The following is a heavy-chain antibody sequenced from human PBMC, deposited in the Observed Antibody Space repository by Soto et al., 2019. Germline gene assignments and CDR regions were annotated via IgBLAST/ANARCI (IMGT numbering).Heavy chain of an antibody. CDR3: AKDQGVRYFDWSFRVPFGYFDY. J-gene: IGHJ4*02. D-gene: IGHD3-9*01. Sequence: GGSLRLSCAASGFTFSSYGMHWVRQAPGKGLEWVAVISYDGSNKYYADSVKGRFTISRDNSKNTLYLQMNSLRAEDTAVYYCAKDQGVRYFDWSFRVPFGYFDYWGQGTLVTVSS. CDR2: ISYDGSNK. CDR1: GFTFSSYG. V-gene: IGHV3-30*18.